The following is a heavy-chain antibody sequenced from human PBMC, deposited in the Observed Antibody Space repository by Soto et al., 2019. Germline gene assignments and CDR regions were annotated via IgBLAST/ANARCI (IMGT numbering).Heavy chain of an antibody. V-gene: IGHV4-34*01. CDR2: INHSGST. CDR1: GGSFSGYY. CDR3: ARAWGVRGVIPPDY. D-gene: IGHD3-10*01. Sequence: QVQLQQWGAGLLKPSETLSLTCAVYGGSFSGYYWSWIRQPPGKGLEWIGEINHSGSTNYNPSLKSRVTXXVXTXXNQFSLKLSSVTAADTAVYYCARAWGVRGVIPPDYWGQGTLVTVSS. J-gene: IGHJ4*02.